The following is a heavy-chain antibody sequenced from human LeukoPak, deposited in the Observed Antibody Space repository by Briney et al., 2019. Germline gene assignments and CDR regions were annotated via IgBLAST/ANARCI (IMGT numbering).Heavy chain of an antibody. D-gene: IGHD5-12*01. CDR2: ISWNSGSI. CDR1: GFTFDDYA. CDR3: AREHSGYDFPGRDYYYMDV. J-gene: IGHJ6*03. V-gene: IGHV3-9*01. Sequence: PGGSLRLSCAASGFTFDDYAMHWVRQAPGKGLEWVSGISWNSGSIGHADSVKGRFTISRDNAKNSLYLQMNSLRAEDTAVYYCAREHSGYDFPGRDYYYMDVWGKGTTVTVSS.